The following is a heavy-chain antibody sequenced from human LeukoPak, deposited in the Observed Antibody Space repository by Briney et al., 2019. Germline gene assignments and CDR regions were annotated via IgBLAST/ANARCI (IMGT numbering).Heavy chain of an antibody. V-gene: IGHV3-21*01. D-gene: IGHD3-10*01. CDR1: GFTFSSYS. CDR3: ARFLWTPYCMDV. Sequence: GGSLRLSCAASGFTFSSYSMNWVRQAPGKGLEWVSSISSSSSYIYYADSVKGRFTISRDNAKNSLYLQMNSLRAEDTAVYYCARFLWTPYCMDVWGKGTTVTVSS. CDR2: ISSSSSYI. J-gene: IGHJ6*04.